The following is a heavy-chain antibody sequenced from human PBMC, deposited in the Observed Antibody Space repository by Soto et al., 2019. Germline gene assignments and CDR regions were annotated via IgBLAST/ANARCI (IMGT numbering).Heavy chain of an antibody. CDR3: ARGILDYGAYFAY. D-gene: IGHD4-17*01. Sequence: PGKGLEWVSYISSSSSTIYYADSVKGRFTISRDNAKNSLYLQMNSLRAEDTALYHCARGILDYGAYFAYRRQRTLDPVSP. V-gene: IGHV3-48*04. J-gene: IGHJ4*02. CDR2: ISSSSSTI.